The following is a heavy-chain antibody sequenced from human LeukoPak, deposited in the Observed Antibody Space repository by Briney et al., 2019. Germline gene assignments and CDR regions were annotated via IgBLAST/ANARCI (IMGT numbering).Heavy chain of an antibody. D-gene: IGHD3-22*01. CDR2: ISYDGSNK. V-gene: IGHV3-30*03. Sequence: HPGRSLRLSCAASGFTFSSYGMHWVRQAPGKGLEWVAVISYDGSNKYYADSVKGRFSISRDNSKSALYLQMNSLRAEDTAVYSCGTSSGYLEDYWGQGTLVTVSS. CDR1: GFTFSSYG. J-gene: IGHJ4*02. CDR3: GTSSGYLEDY.